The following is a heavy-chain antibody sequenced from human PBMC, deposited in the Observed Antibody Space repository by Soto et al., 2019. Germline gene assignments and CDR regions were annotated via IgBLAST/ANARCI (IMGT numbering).Heavy chain of an antibody. CDR2: IYYSGST. J-gene: IGHJ4*02. CDR3: AINSGYDSYLDY. Sequence: SETLSLTCTVSGGSISSYYWSWIRQPPGKGLEWIGYIYYSGSTNYNPSLKSRVTISVDTSKNQFSLKLSSVTAADTAVYYCAINSGYDSYLDYWGQGTLVTVSS. CDR1: GGSISSYY. D-gene: IGHD5-12*01. V-gene: IGHV4-59*08.